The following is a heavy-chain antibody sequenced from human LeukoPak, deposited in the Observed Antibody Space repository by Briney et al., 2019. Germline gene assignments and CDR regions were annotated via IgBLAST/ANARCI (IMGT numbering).Heavy chain of an antibody. D-gene: IGHD2-2*01. CDR2: TYYRSKWYN. Sequence: PSQTLSLTCAISGDSVSSNSAAWNWIRQSPSRGLEWLGRTYYRSKWYNDYAVSVKSRITINPDTSKNQFSLQPNSVTPEDTAVYYCARDVSYCSSTSCYYYYYYGMDVWGKGTTVTVSS. J-gene: IGHJ6*04. CDR1: GDSVSSNSAA. CDR3: ARDVSYCSSTSCYYYYYYGMDV. V-gene: IGHV6-1*01.